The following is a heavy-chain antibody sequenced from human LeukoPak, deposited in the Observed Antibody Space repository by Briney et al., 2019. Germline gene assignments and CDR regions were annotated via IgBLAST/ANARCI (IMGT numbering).Heavy chain of an antibody. V-gene: IGHV1-2*02. CDR3: ARDGACSSASCQNFDY. Sequence: ASVKVSCKASGYTFTGYNMHWVRQAPGQGLEWMGWINPNSGATSYPQKFQGRVTMTRDTSISTAYVELSRLRSDDTAVYYCARDGACSSASCQNFDYWGQGTLVTVSS. J-gene: IGHJ4*02. D-gene: IGHD2-2*01. CDR2: INPNSGAT. CDR1: GYTFTGYN.